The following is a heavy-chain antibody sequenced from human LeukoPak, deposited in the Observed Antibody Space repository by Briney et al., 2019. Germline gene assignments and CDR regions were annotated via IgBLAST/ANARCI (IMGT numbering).Heavy chain of an antibody. D-gene: IGHD3-22*01. V-gene: IGHV4-61*02. J-gene: IGHJ1*01. CDR3: ARSDLYYDSSGYSGYFQH. CDR1: GGSISSGSYY. Sequence: PSQTLSLTCTVSGGSISSGSYYWSWIRQPAGKGLEWIGRIYTSGSTNYNPSLKSRVTMSVDTSKNQFSLKLSSVTAAGTAVYYCARSDLYYDSSGYSGYFQHWGQGTLVTVSS. CDR2: IYTSGST.